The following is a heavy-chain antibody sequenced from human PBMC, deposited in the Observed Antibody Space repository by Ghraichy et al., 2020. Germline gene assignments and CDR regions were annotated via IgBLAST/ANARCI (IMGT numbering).Heavy chain of an antibody. Sequence: GGSLGLSCAASGFIFSNYWMTWVRQAPGKGLEMVANIKKDGSEKYYVDSVKGRFTISRDNVKNSLSLQMTSLRAEDTAVYYCTRDRVVGPAGDYLDYWGQGTLVTVSS. J-gene: IGHJ4*02. CDR1: GFIFSNYW. V-gene: IGHV3-7*01. CDR3: TRDRVVGPAGDYLDY. CDR2: IKKDGSEK. D-gene: IGHD6-13*01.